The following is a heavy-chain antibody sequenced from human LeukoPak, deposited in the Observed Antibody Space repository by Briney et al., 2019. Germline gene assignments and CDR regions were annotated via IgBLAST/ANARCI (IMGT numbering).Heavy chain of an antibody. Sequence: ASVKVSCKASGYTFTGYYMHWVRQAPGQGLEGMGWINPNSGGTNYAQKFQGRVTMTRDTSISTAYMELSRLRSDDTAVYYCATSDGSGSYYFDYWGQGTLVTVSS. J-gene: IGHJ4*02. CDR3: ATSDGSGSYYFDY. D-gene: IGHD3-10*01. CDR1: GYTFTGYY. V-gene: IGHV1-2*02. CDR2: INPNSGGT.